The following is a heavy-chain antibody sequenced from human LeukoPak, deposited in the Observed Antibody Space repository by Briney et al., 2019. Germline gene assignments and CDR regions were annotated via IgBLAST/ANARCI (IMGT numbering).Heavy chain of an antibody. CDR3: ARHGIIYGSGTNFDY. CDR1: GGSISNSNSC. J-gene: IGHJ4*02. Sequence: SETLSLTCTVSGGSISNSNSCWGWIRQSPGKGLEWIANIYYSGSTYYNPSLKSRVTISVDKSKNRFSLKLSSVTAADTAVYFCARHGIIYGSGTNFDYWGQGTLVTVSS. CDR2: IYYSGST. D-gene: IGHD3-10*01. V-gene: IGHV4-39*07.